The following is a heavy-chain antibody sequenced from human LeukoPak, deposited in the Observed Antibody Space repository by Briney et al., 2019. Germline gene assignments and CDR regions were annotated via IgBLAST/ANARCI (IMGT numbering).Heavy chain of an antibody. V-gene: IGHV1-46*01. CDR2: INPSGSST. D-gene: IGHD1-1*01. CDR1: GYSFTGFS. J-gene: IGHJ4*02. Sequence: ASVKVSCKASGYSFTGFSLHWVRQAPGQDLEWMGVINPSGSSTIYAQKFKGRVTLTKDTSTSTVYMDLSSLTSENTGVYYCATTKASNWNLTVSPLDFWGQGTLVSVSS. CDR3: ATTKASNWNLTVSPLDF.